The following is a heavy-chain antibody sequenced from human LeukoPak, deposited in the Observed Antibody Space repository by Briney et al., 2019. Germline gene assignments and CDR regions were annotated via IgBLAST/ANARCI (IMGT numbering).Heavy chain of an antibody. D-gene: IGHD3-22*01. CDR2: ISAYNGNT. V-gene: IGHV1-18*01. CDR3: ARDVLHRIHYDSSAYYPGSSY. CDR1: GYTFTNYG. Sequence: ASVKVSCKASGYTFTNYGISWVRQAPGQGLEWMGWISAYNGNTHYAQKLQGRVTMTTDTSTSTDYMELRSLRSDDTAVYYCARDVLHRIHYDSSAYYPGSSYWGQGTLVTVSS. J-gene: IGHJ4*02.